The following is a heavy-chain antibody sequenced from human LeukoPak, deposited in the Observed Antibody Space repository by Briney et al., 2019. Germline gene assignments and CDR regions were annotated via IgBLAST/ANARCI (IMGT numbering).Heavy chain of an antibody. V-gene: IGHV1-18*01. CDR3: ARAVVVPVSYYYYMDV. D-gene: IGHD2-2*01. J-gene: IGHJ6*03. CDR2: ISAYNGNT. Sequence: ASVKVSCKASGYTFTSYGISWVRQAPGQGLEWMGWISAYNGNTNYAQKLQGRVTMTTDTSTSTAYMELRSLRSDDTAVYYCARAVVVPVSYYYYMDVWGKGTTSPSP. CDR1: GYTFTSYG.